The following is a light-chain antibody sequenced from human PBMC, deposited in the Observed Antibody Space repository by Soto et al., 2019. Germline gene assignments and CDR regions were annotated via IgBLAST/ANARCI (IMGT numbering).Light chain of an antibody. CDR1: QSIDSW. J-gene: IGKJ2*01. CDR2: KAS. Sequence: DIQMTQSPSTLSASVGDRVTITCRASQSIDSWLAWYQQKPGKAPKLLSYKASSLESGVQSRFSGSGSGTEFTLTISSLQPDDFATYYCQQYNSYSYTFGQGTKLEIK. V-gene: IGKV1-5*03. CDR3: QQYNSYSYT.